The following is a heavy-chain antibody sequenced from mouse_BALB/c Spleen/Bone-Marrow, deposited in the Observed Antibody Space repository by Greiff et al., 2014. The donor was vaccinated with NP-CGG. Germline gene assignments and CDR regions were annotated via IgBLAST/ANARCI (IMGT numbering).Heavy chain of an antibody. V-gene: IGHV1S135*01. CDR2: FDPYSGGT. CDR3: ARSFAMDY. J-gene: IGHJ4*01. Sequence: VQLKESGPELVKPGASVKVSCKASGYAFTNYNMYWVKQSHGKSLEWIGYFDPYSGGTSYNQKFKGKATLTVDKSSSTAYMHLNSLTSEDSAVYYCARSFAMDYWGQGTSVTVSS. CDR1: GYAFTNYN.